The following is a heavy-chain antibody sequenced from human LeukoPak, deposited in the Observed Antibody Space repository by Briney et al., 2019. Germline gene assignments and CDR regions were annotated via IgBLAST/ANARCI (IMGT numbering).Heavy chain of an antibody. J-gene: IGHJ4*02. CDR2: ISYSGNP. CDR1: GDSVSSSRYF. V-gene: IGHV4-39*01. CDR3: ARQDGLYYFDF. D-gene: IGHD5-24*01. Sequence: SETLSLTCTVSGDSVSSSRYFRGWIRQPPGKGLGWIGTISYSGNPYFNPSLKSRVTISVDTSKNQFSLKLSSVTAADTAVYYCARQDGLYYFDFWGQGTLVTVSS.